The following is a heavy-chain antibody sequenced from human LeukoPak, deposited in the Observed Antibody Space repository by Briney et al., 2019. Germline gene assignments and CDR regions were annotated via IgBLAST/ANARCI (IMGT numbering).Heavy chain of an antibody. Sequence: PSETLSLTCTVSGGSISSYYWSWIRQPPGKGLEWIGYIYYSGSTNYNPSLKSRVTISVDTSKNQFSLKLSSVTAADTAVYYCARHDPGELGAFDIWGQGTMVTVSS. D-gene: IGHD3-10*01. J-gene: IGHJ3*02. CDR2: IYYSGST. V-gene: IGHV4-59*08. CDR1: GGSISSYY. CDR3: ARHDPGELGAFDI.